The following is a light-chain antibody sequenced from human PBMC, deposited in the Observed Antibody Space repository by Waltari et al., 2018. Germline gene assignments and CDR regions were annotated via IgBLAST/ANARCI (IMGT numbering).Light chain of an antibody. V-gene: IGKV1-5*01. J-gene: IGKJ3*01. CDR2: KAS. Sequence: DIQMTKSPSSLSASVGDTVTITCQASQNIRTYLAWYQQKPGKAPKPLIYKASNLEDGVPSRFSGSGSGTIFTLTISSLQPEDFASYSCQQYHSLPFTFGPGTKVDIK. CDR3: QQYHSLPFT. CDR1: QNIRTY.